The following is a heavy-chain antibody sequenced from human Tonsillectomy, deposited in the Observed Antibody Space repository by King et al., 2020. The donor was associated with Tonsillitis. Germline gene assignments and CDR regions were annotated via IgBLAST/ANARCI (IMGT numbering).Heavy chain of an antibody. CDR2: INNYGTTT. J-gene: IGHJ4*02. CDR3: VRDYIVGDFYH. V-gene: IGHV3-74*01. D-gene: IGHD1-26*01. Sequence: VQLVESGGGLVQPGGSLRLSCAASGFTFSAYWMHWVRQAPGQGLVWVSRINNYGTTTDYADSVKGRFTISRDNAKNTLYLQMNSLGAEDTAVYYCVRDYIVGDFYHWGQGTLVTVSS. CDR1: GFTFSAYW.